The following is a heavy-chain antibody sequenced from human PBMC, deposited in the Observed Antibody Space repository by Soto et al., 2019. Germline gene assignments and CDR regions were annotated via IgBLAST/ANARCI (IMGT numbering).Heavy chain of an antibody. CDR3: AREKWLVRRNDPFDI. J-gene: IGHJ3*02. D-gene: IGHD6-19*01. V-gene: IGHV1-46*01. Sequence: QVQLVQSGAEVKKPGASVKVSCKASGYTFINYYMHWVRQAPGQGLEWMGIIKPNGGSTTYEQKFQGKVTLTRDTATNTVKLELSSLRSEDTAVSYCAREKWLVRRNDPFDIWDQGTMVTVSS. CDR1: GYTFINYY. CDR2: IKPNGGST.